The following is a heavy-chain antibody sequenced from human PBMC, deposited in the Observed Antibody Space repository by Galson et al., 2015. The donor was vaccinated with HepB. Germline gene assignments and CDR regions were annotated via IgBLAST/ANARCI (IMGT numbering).Heavy chain of an antibody. V-gene: IGHV4-34*01. D-gene: IGHD2-2*01. CDR1: GGSFSGYY. Sequence: ETLSLTCAVYGGSFSGYYWSWIRQPPGKGLEWIGEINHSGSTNYNPSLKSRVTISVDTSKNQFSLKLSSVTAADTAVYYCARVIWEYCSSTSCYAGPHYYYYYGMDVWGQGTTVTVSS. J-gene: IGHJ6*02. CDR2: INHSGST. CDR3: ARVIWEYCSSTSCYAGPHYYYYYGMDV.